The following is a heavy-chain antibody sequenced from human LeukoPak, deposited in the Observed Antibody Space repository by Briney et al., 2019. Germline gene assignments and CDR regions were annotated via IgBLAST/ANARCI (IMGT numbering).Heavy chain of an antibody. V-gene: IGHV3-53*01. CDR2: IYSGGAI. D-gene: IGHD1-14*01. J-gene: IGHJ4*02. Sequence: GGSLRLSCAASGFIVSSNYMSWVRQAPGKGLECVSLIYSGGAIRYADSVKGRFTISRDSSKNTLFLQMDDLTVEDTARYYCARRPGNWGQGILVTVSS. CDR1: GFIVSSNY. CDR3: ARRPGN.